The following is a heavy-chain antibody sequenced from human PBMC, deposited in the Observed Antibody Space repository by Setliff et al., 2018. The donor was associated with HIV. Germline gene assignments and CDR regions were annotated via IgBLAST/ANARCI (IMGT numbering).Heavy chain of an antibody. J-gene: IGHJ6*03. D-gene: IGHD3-3*01. V-gene: IGHV3-49*04. Sequence: GESLKISCTTSGFTFGDYAMSWVRQAPGKGLEWVGFISGNPYGGTTEYAASVKGRFTISRDDSKSIAYLQMNSLKTEDTAVYYCSRGVLQFLEWSSSGDYYYYMDVWGKGTTVTVSS. CDR1: GFTFGDYA. CDR2: ISGNPYGGTT. CDR3: SRGVLQFLEWSSSGDYYYYMDV.